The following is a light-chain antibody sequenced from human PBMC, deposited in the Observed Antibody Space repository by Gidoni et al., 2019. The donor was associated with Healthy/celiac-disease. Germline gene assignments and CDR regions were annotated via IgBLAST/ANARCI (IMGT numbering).Light chain of an antibody. V-gene: IGKV3-11*01. J-gene: IGKJ2*01. CDR1: QRVSSY. Sequence: EIVLTQSPATLSLSPGERATLSCRASQRVSSYLAWYQQKPGQAPRLLIYDSSNRATGIPARFSGSGSGTDFTLTISSLGPEDFAVYYCQQRSNWPPQYTFGQGTKLEIK. CDR2: DSS. CDR3: QQRSNWPPQYT.